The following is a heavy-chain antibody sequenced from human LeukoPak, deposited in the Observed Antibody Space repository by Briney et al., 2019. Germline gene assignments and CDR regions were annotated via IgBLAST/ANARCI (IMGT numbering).Heavy chain of an antibody. CDR3: ARDLKWGVLGYSYGIGMDV. Sequence: GGSLRLSCAASGFTFSTYSMNWVRQAPGKGLEWVSSISSSSSYRYYAESVKGRFTISRDNAKNSLYLQMNSLRAEDTAVYFCARDLKWGVLGYSYGIGMDVWGQGTTVTVSS. CDR2: ISSSSSYR. CDR1: GFTFSTYS. D-gene: IGHD5-18*01. V-gene: IGHV3-21*01. J-gene: IGHJ6*02.